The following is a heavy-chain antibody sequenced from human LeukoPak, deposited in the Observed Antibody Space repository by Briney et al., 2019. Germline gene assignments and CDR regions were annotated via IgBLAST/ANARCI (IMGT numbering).Heavy chain of an antibody. Sequence: GGSLRLSCAASGFTFSSYWMSWVRQAPGKGLEWVANIKQGGSEKYYVDSVKGRFTISRDNAKNSLYLQMNSLRAEDTAVYYCARDRFFGAFDIWGQGTMVTVSS. CDR1: GFTFSSYW. V-gene: IGHV3-7*01. CDR2: IKQGGSEK. CDR3: ARDRFFGAFDI. J-gene: IGHJ3*02. D-gene: IGHD3-3*01.